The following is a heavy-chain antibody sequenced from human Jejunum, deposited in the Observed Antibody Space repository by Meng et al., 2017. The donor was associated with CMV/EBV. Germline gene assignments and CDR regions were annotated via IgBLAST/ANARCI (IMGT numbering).Heavy chain of an antibody. D-gene: IGHD4-11*01. CDR3: ARENDYRNYFDS. CDR2: ISNDGDTT. Sequence: AASTFTFSDYAMHWVRQAPDKGLEWVAGISNDGDTTYLADSVKGRFSISRDNSKNTVYLQMNSLRGEDTAVYYCARENDYRNYFDSWGRGTLVTVSS. CDR1: TFTFSDYA. J-gene: IGHJ4*02. V-gene: IGHV3-30*19.